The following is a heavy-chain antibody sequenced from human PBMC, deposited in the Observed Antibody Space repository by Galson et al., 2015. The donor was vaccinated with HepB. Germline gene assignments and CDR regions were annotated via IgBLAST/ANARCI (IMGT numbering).Heavy chain of an antibody. CDR2: INHSGST. V-gene: IGHV4-34*01. D-gene: IGHD3-22*01. CDR3: ASSGWWYYGSSGYTAFDI. Sequence: ETLSLTCAVYGGSFSGYYWSWIRQPPGKGLEWIGEINHSGSTNYNPSLKSRVTISVDTSKNQFSLKLSSVTAADTAVYYCASSGWWYYGSSGYTAFDIWGQGTLVTVSS. J-gene: IGHJ3*02. CDR1: GGSFSGYY.